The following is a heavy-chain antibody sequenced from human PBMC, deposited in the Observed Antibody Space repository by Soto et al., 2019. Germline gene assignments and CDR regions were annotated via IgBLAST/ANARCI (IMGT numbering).Heavy chain of an antibody. D-gene: IGHD6-19*01. Sequence: PGESLKISCKGSGYSFTSYWIGWVRQMPGKGLEWMGIIYPGDSDTRYSPSFQGQVTISADKSISTAYLQWSSLKASDTAMYYCARRAYSRGWNDAFDIWGQGTMVTVSS. CDR3: ARRAYSRGWNDAFDI. CDR2: IYPGDSDT. V-gene: IGHV5-51*01. CDR1: GYSFTSYW. J-gene: IGHJ3*02.